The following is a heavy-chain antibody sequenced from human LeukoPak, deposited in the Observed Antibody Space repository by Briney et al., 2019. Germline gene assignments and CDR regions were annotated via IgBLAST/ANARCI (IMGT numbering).Heavy chain of an antibody. D-gene: IGHD3-10*01. CDR2: IYYSGST. CDR1: GGSVSSGSHY. V-gene: IGHV4-61*01. J-gene: IGHJ4*02. Sequence: SETLSLTCTVSGGSVSSGSHYWSWIRQPPGKGLEWIGYIYYSGSTNYNPSLKSRVTISVDTSKNQFSLKLSSVTAADTAVYYCARGENYYGSGSYYNFDYWGQGTLVTVSS. CDR3: ARGENYYGSGSYYNFDY.